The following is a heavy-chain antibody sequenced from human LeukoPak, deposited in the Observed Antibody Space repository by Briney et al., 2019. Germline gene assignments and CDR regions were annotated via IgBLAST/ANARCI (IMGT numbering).Heavy chain of an antibody. D-gene: IGHD3-22*01. V-gene: IGHV4-39*01. J-gene: IGHJ4*02. CDR2: IYYSGST. CDR3: ARQRDDSTYPRMSDY. Sequence: SETLSLTCSVSGDSISSSGFYWGWIRQPPGRGLEYIGSIYYSGSTYSNPSLKSRVTLSVDTSKNQFSLKLYSVTAADTAMYYCARQRDDSTYPRMSDYWGQGTLVTVSS. CDR1: GDSISSSGFY.